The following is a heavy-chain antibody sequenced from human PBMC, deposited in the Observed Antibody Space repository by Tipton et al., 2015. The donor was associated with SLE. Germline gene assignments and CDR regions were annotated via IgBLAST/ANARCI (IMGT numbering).Heavy chain of an antibody. J-gene: IGHJ4*02. CDR3: ARDNSSGGNDY. CDR1: GGSISSSSYY. CDR2: IYYSGST. V-gene: IGHV4-39*07. D-gene: IGHD3-22*01. Sequence: TLSLTCTVSGGSISSSSYYWGWIRQPPGKGLEWIGSIYYSGSTNYNPSLKSRVTISVDTSKNQFSLKLSSVTAADTAVYYCARDNSSGGNDYWGQGTLVTVSS.